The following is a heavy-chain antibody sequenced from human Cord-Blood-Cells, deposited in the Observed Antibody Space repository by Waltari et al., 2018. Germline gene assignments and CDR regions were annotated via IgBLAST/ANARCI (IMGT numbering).Heavy chain of an antibody. V-gene: IGHV4-34*01. CDR2: INHSGST. Sequence: QVQLQQWGAGLLKPSETLSLTCAVYGGSFSGYYWSWIRQPPGKGLEWIGEINHSGSTNNNPSLKGRVTISVDTSKNQFSLKLSSVTAADTAVYYCARGGVLEWLLYGSYYYYGMDVWGQGTTVTVSS. CDR3: ARGGVLEWLLYGSYYYYGMDV. D-gene: IGHD3-3*01. CDR1: GGSFSGYY. J-gene: IGHJ6*02.